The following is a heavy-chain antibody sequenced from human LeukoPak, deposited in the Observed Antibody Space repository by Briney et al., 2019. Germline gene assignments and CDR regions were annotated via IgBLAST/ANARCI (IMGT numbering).Heavy chain of an antibody. D-gene: IGHD2-2*01. CDR1: GGSISSYY. CDR3: ASTNSDCSSTSCYGAYFDY. V-gene: IGHV4-4*07. J-gene: IGHJ4*02. CDR2: IYTSGST. Sequence: SETLSLTCTVSGGSISSYYGSWLRQPAGKGLEWIGRIYTSGSTNYNPSLKSRVTMSVDTSKNQFSLKLSSVTAADTAVYYCASTNSDCSSTSCYGAYFDYWGQGTLVTVSS.